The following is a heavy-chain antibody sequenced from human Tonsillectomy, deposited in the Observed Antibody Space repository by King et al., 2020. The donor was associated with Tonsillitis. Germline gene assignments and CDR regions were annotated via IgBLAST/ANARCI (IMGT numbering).Heavy chain of an antibody. J-gene: IGHJ4*02. D-gene: IGHD5-18*01. CDR1: GFTFSGYD. CDR2: ISFDGSYK. V-gene: IGHV3-33*05. CDR3: AGDRYGYIFDY. Sequence: VQLVESGGGVVQPGRSLRLSCAASGFTFSGYDMYWVRQAPGKGLEWVAVISFDGSYKYYADSVTGRFTISRDNSKNTLYLQMNSLRAEDTAVYYCAGDRYGYIFDYWGQGTLVTVSS.